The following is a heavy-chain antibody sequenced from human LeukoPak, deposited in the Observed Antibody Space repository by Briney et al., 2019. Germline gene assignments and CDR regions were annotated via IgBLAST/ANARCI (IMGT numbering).Heavy chain of an antibody. Sequence: GGSLRLSYAASGFTISCKYMRWVRQAPGKGLEWVSAISGSGGSTYYADSVKGRFTISRDNSKNTLYLQMNSLRAEDTAVYYCAKAFVVARYYMDVWGKGTTVTISS. D-gene: IGHD5-12*01. CDR3: AKAFVVARYYMDV. CDR2: ISGSGGST. V-gene: IGHV3-23*01. J-gene: IGHJ6*03. CDR1: GFTISCKY.